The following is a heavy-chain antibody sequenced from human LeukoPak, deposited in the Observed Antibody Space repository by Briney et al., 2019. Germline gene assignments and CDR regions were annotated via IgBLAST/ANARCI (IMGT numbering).Heavy chain of an antibody. CDR3: AGRSGSYYLSFDY. Sequence: PSETLSLTCTVSGGSISSYYWSWIRQPPGKGLEWIGYIYYSGSTNYNPSLKSRVTISTDTSRNQFSLKLSSVTAADTAVYYCAGRSGSYYLSFDYWGQGTLVTVSS. CDR1: GGSISSYY. CDR2: IYYSGST. J-gene: IGHJ4*02. V-gene: IGHV4-59*08. D-gene: IGHD3-10*01.